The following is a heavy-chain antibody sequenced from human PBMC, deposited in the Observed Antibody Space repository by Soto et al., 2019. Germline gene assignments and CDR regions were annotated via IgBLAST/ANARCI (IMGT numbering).Heavy chain of an antibody. CDR2: IYWDGDK. Sequence: GSGPTLVNPTQTLTLTCTFSGFSLSTRGVGVGWIRQPPGKALEWLALIYWDGDKLYSPSLKSRLTITEDASKNQVVLTMTNMDPVDTATYYCARPFDFGGNWCFDYCGQGTLVTVSS. J-gene: IGHJ4*02. V-gene: IGHV2-5*02. CDR1: GFSLSTRGVG. CDR3: ARPFDFGGNWCFDY. D-gene: IGHD2-15*01.